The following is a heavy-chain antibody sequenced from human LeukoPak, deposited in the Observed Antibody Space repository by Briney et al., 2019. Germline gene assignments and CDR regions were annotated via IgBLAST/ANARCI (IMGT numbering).Heavy chain of an antibody. CDR1: GYTFTGYY. V-gene: IGHV1-2*02. CDR3: ASDYYYDSSGPSPYGMDV. CDR2: INPNSGGT. J-gene: IGHJ6*02. D-gene: IGHD3-22*01. Sequence: GASVKVSCKASGYTFTGYYMHWVRQAPGQGLEWMGWINPNSGGTNYAQKFQGRVTMTRDTSISTAYMELSRLRSDDTAVYYCASDYYYDSSGPSPYGMDVWGQGTTVTVSS.